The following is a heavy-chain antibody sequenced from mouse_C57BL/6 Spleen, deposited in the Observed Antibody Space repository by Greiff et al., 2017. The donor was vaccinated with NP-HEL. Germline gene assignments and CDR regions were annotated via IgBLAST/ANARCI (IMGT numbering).Heavy chain of an antibody. CDR3: ASQTAQAFYAMDD. V-gene: IGHV14-2*01. CDR1: GFTIKDYY. Sequence: VQLQQSGAELVKPGASVKLSCTASGFTIKDYYMHWVKQRTEQGLEWIGRIDPEDGETKYAPKFQGKATITADTSSNTAYLQLSSLTSEDTAVYYCASQTAQAFYAMDDWGQGTSGTVSS. D-gene: IGHD3-2*02. CDR2: IDPEDGET. J-gene: IGHJ4*01.